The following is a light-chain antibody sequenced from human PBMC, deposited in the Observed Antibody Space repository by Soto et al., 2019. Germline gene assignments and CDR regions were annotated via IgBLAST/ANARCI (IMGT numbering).Light chain of an antibody. V-gene: IGLV2-14*01. CDR3: SSYTDTNTLV. CDR2: DVS. J-gene: IGLJ2*01. Sequence: QSVLTQPASVSGSPGQSITISCTGTSSDVGGYNYVSWYQLNPGKAPKLMVFDVSDRPSGVSSRFSGSKSGNTASLTISGLQAEDGAYYFCSSYTDTNTLVFGGGTKLTVL. CDR1: SSDVGGYNY.